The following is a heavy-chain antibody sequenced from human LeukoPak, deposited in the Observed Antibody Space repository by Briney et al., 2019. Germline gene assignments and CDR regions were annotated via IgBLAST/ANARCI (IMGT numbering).Heavy chain of an antibody. CDR1: GFTFSSYA. V-gene: IGHV3-64D*06. CDR3: VKGYYSSTSWYYYYGMDV. CDR2: ISWNGGSI. D-gene: IGHD2-2*01. Sequence: GGSLRLSCAASGFTFSSYAMHWVRQAPGKGLEYVSSISWNGGSIYYADSVKGRFTISRDNSKNTLYLQMSRLRAEDTAVYYCVKGYYSSTSWYYYYGMDVWGKGTTVTVSS. J-gene: IGHJ6*04.